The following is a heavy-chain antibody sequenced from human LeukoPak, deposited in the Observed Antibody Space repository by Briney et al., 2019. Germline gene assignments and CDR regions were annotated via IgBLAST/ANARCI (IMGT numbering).Heavy chain of an antibody. Sequence: KPSETLSLTCTVSGGSISSNTYYWDWIRQPPGKGLECIGSIYYGGSTYYNPSLKSRVIISVDTSKNQFSLNLSSVTAADTAVYYCARFHISTGSFDFWGQGTLVTVSS. CDR1: GGSISSNTYY. J-gene: IGHJ4*02. D-gene: IGHD3-9*01. V-gene: IGHV4-39*07. CDR3: ARFHISTGSFDF. CDR2: IYYGGST.